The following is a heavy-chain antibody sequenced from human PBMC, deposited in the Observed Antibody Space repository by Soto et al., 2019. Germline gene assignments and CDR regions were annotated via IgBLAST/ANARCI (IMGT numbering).Heavy chain of an antibody. CDR3: ARGQVYYDFWSGYPSQYYFDY. D-gene: IGHD3-3*01. CDR1: GGSFSGYY. J-gene: IGHJ4*02. Sequence: KTSETLSLTCAVYGGSFSGYYWSWIRQPPGKGLEWIGEINHSGSTNYNPSLKSRVTISVDTSKNQFSLKLSSVTAADTAVYYCARGQVYYDFWSGYPSQYYFDYWGQGTLVTVSS. V-gene: IGHV4-34*01. CDR2: INHSGST.